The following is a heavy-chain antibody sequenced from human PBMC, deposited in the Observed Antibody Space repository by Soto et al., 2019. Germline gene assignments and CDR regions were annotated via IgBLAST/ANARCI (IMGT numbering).Heavy chain of an antibody. V-gene: IGHV3-64*02. CDR1: GFTFSSYN. D-gene: IGHD2-15*01. Sequence: EVQLVESGEVLVQPGGSLRLSCAASGFTFSSYNIHWIRQAPGKALEFVSAISRSGDRTYYADSVKGRFTITRDNSKNTVWLQMGSLRAEDMAVYYCARARCSSGQCYYFDYWGRGALVSVSS. CDR3: ARARCSSGQCYYFDY. J-gene: IGHJ4*02. CDR2: ISRSGDRT.